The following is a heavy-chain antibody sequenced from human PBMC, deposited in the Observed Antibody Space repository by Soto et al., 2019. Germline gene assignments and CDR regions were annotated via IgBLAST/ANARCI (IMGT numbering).Heavy chain of an antibody. CDR2: ITAYNGNT. V-gene: IGHV1-18*01. J-gene: IGHJ4*02. CDR3: ARAALLTGYDY. D-gene: IGHD3-9*01. Sequence: QVQLVQSGAEVREPGASVKVSCKASGYTFTSYGISWVRQAPGQGLEWMGWITAYNGNTNHAQKFQDRVTLTTDTYPTSAYMELRSLKSDDTAVYFCARAALLTGYDYWGQGTLVTVSS. CDR1: GYTFTSYG.